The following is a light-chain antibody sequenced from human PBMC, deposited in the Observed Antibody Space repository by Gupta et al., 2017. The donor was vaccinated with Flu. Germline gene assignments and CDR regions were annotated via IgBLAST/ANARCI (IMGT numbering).Light chain of an antibody. CDR2: GAS. J-gene: IGKJ2*03. Sequence: EIVMTQSPATLSVSPGERATLSCRASQSVSSNLAWYQQKPGQAPRLLIYGASTRAPGVPARFSGSGSVTEFILTISSLQSEDFAVYYCQQYSNWPPYSFGQGTKLEIK. CDR3: QQYSNWPPYS. V-gene: IGKV3-15*01. CDR1: QSVSSN.